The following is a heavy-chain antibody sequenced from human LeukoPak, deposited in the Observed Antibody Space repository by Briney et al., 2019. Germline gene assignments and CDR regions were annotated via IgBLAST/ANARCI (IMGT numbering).Heavy chain of an antibody. J-gene: IGHJ4*02. CDR1: GFTFSSYS. V-gene: IGHV3-21*04. Sequence: GGSLRLSCAASGFTFSSYSMNWVRQAPGKGLEWVSSISSSSSYIYYADSVKGRFTISRDNAKNSLYLQMNSLRAEDTAVYYCARGRGNSSSWYFDYWGQGTLVTVSS. CDR3: ARGRGNSSSWYFDY. D-gene: IGHD6-13*01. CDR2: ISSSSSYI.